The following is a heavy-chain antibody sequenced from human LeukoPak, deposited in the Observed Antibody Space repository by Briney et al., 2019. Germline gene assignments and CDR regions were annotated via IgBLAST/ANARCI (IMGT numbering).Heavy chain of an antibody. D-gene: IGHD3-16*01. Sequence: GGSLRLSCRASGFAFTRHAMHWVRHASGKGLEWVANILNDGIGKNYADTVKSRFTISRDNSKNTLYLQMNSLRAEDTAVYYCVRGGSNYGIIIYSRYFAYWGQGTLVTVSS. J-gene: IGHJ4*02. CDR2: ILNDGIGK. CDR1: GFAFTRHA. CDR3: VRGGSNYGIIIYSRYFAY. V-gene: IGHV3-30*02.